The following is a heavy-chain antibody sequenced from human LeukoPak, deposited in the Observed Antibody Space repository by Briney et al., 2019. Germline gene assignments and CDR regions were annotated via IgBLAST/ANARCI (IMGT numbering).Heavy chain of an antibody. CDR1: GFTFSSYS. CDR3: ARDYYDSSGYYHGGH. CDR2: ISSSSTTI. J-gene: IGHJ4*02. Sequence: GGSLRPSCVASGFTFSSYSMNWVRQAPGKGLKWVSYISSSSTTIYYADSVKGRFSISRDNAKNSLYLQMNSLTAEDTAVYYCARDYYDSSGYYHGGHWGQGTLVSVSS. V-gene: IGHV3-48*01. D-gene: IGHD3-22*01.